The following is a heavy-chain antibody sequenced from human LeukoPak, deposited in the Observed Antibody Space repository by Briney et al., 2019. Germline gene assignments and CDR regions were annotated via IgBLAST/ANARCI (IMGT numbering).Heavy chain of an antibody. CDR3: ARAGSGRLVFSL. Sequence: SETLSLTCTVSGGAISNYFWGWIRQPPGKGLEWIGYIYDTGSTNYNPSLKSRVTISVDTSKNQFSLRLSSVTAADTAVYYCARAGSGRLVFSLWGQRTLVTVSS. CDR2: IYDTGST. J-gene: IGHJ4*02. CDR1: GGAISNYF. V-gene: IGHV4-59*01. D-gene: IGHD2-21*02.